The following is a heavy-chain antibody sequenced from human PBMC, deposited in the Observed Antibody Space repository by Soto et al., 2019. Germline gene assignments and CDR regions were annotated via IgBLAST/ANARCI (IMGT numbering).Heavy chain of an antibody. V-gene: IGHV3-23*01. CDR2: LSGSGGTT. J-gene: IGHJ4*02. CDR3: PTQRAGYGSGSDTFYFDF. CDR1: GFTFSTYA. D-gene: IGHD3-10*01. Sequence: PGGSLRLSCSTSGFTFSTYAMNWVRQAPGKGLEWVSALSGSGGTTYYADSVRGRFTISRDNSKNTLFLQLSSLRAEDTALYYCPTQRAGYGSGSDTFYFDFWGQGTPVPVSP.